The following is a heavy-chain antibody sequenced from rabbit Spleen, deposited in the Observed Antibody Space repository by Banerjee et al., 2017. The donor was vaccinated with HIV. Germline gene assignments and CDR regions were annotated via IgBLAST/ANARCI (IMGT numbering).Heavy chain of an antibody. CDR1: GFDFSSYG. D-gene: IGHD6-1*01. Sequence: QEQLVESGGGLVQPGGSLKLSCKASGFDFSSYGVSWVRQAPGKGLEWIGYIDPLFGTTYYASWVNGRFTISSHNAQNTLFLQLNSLTAADTATYFCARGDGYAAYAFNLWGPGTLVTVS. J-gene: IGHJ4*01. CDR2: IDPLFGTT. V-gene: IGHV1S47*01. CDR3: ARGDGYAAYAFNL.